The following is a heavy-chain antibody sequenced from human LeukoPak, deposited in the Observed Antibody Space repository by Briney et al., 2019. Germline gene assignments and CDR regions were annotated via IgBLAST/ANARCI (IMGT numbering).Heavy chain of an antibody. CDR1: GYTFTGYY. CDR3: ARPSITMIDDAFDI. V-gene: IGHV1-2*02. CDR2: INPNSGGT. D-gene: IGHD3-22*01. J-gene: IGHJ3*02. Sequence: ASVKVSCKASGYTFTGYYMHWVRQAPGQGLEWMGWINPNSGGTNYAQKFQGRVTMTRNTSISTAYMELSSLRSEDTAVYYCARPSITMIDDAFDIWGQGTMVTVSS.